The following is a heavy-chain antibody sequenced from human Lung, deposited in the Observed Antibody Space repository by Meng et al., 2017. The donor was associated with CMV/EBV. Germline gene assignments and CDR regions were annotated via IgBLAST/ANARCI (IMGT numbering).Heavy chain of an antibody. V-gene: IGHV5-51*01. Sequence: LNISCRASGYIFTRHWIGWVRQMPGKGLEWMGIIYPGDSDTRYSPSFEGQVIISADKSISTAYLQWSSLKASDTAVYYCARSSYFDYWGQGTLVTVSS. D-gene: IGHD3-10*01. J-gene: IGHJ4*02. CDR2: IYPGDSDT. CDR3: ARSSYFDY. CDR1: GYIFTRHW.